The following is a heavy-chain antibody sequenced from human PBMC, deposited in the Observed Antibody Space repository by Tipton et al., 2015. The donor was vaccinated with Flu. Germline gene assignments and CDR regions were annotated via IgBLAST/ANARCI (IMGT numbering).Heavy chain of an antibody. D-gene: IGHD2-15*01. Sequence: SLRLSCAASGFTFNDYYISWIRQAPGKGLEWVSYISGSGSTIYYEDSVRGRFSISRDNGKNSVSLQMNSLRAEDTAVYYCARYYLVVVPATCPEAWFDPWGQGTQVTVSS. V-gene: IGHV3-11*01. CDR3: ARYYLVVVPATCPEAWFDP. J-gene: IGHJ5*02. CDR1: GFTFNDYY. CDR2: ISGSGSTI.